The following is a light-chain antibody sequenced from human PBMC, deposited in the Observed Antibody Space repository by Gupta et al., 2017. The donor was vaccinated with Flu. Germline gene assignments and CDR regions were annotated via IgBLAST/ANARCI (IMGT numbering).Light chain of an antibody. V-gene: IGLV2-14*04. CDR2: DGS. Sequence: TITGTETRSDVGGYNYGAWYKQRPGKAPKLMIEDGSNRPAGGSNRCSGDKSGNTASPMISGRQAEDEADEYCSSYTSGSALGGVFGGGTKLTVL. J-gene: IGLJ3*02. CDR1: RSDVGGYNY. CDR3: SSYTSGSALGGV.